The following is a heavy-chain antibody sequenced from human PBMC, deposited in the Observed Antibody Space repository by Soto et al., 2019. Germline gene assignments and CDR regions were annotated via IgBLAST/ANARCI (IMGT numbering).Heavy chain of an antibody. D-gene: IGHD1-26*01. J-gene: IGHJ5*02. CDR1: KFSFSGYW. V-gene: IGHV3-74*01. CDR3: ARVATGSYDWFDP. Sequence: GGSLRLSCAASKFSFSGYWMHWVRQAPGKGLMWVSRINSDGSVTTYADSVKGRFTISRDNAKNTVFLQINSLRAEDTAVYYCARVATGSYDWFDPWGQGTLVTVSS. CDR2: INSDGSVT.